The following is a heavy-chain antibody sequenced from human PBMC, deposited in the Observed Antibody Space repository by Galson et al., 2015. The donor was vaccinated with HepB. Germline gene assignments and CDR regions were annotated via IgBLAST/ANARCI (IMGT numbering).Heavy chain of an antibody. J-gene: IGHJ3*02. Sequence: SLRLSCAASGFTFSNAWMSWVRQAPGKGLEWVGRIKSKTDGGTTDYAAPVKGRFTISRDDSKNTLYLQMNSLKTEDTAVYYCTTSLMAISLGAFDIWGQGTMVTVSS. CDR1: GFTFSNAW. D-gene: IGHD2-21*01. CDR2: IKSKTDGGTT. CDR3: TTSLMAISLGAFDI. V-gene: IGHV3-15*01.